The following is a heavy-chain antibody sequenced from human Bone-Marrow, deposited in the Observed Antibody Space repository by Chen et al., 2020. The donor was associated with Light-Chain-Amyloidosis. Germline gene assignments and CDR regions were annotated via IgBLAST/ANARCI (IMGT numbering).Heavy chain of an antibody. V-gene: IGHV4-38-2*02. D-gene: IGHD3-3*01. CDR3: AMERITIFGVPPDAFDI. CDR2: IYHSGST. Sequence: QVQLQESGPGLVKPSETLSLTCTVSGYSISSGYYWGWIRQPPGKGLEWIGSIYHSGSTYYHPSLNSRVTISVATPKNQCSLKLSSVTAADTAVYYCAMERITIFGVPPDAFDIWGQGTMVTVSS. CDR1: GYSISSGYY. J-gene: IGHJ3*02.